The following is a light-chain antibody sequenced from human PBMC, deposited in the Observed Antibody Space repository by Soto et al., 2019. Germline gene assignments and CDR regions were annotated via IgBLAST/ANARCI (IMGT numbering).Light chain of an antibody. Sequence: EIVLTQSPATLSLFPGERATLSCRASQSISTNLAWYQQKPGQAPRLLIYDASNRATGIPARISGSGSGTDFTLTISSLEPEDFAVYYCQQRSTWPRMYTFGQGTKLEIK. V-gene: IGKV3-11*01. CDR2: DAS. CDR1: QSISTN. J-gene: IGKJ2*01. CDR3: QQRSTWPRMYT.